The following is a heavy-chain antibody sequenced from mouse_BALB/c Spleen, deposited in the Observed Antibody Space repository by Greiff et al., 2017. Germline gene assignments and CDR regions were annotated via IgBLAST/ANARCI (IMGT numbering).Heavy chain of an antibody. D-gene: IGHD1-1*01. J-gene: IGHJ4*01. CDR1: GYTFTSYW. V-gene: IGHV1-69*02. CDR3: ARAGYGSSLGYYAMDY. CDR2: IDPSDSYT. Sequence: VQLQQSGTVLARPGASVKMSCKASGYTFTSYWMHWVKQRPGQGLEWIGEIDPSDSYTNYNQKFKGKATLTVDKSSSTAYMQLSSLTSEDSAVYYCARAGYGSSLGYYAMDYWGQGTSVTVSS.